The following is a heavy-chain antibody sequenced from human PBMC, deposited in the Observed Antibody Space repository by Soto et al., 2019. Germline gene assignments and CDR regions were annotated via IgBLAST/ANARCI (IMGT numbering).Heavy chain of an antibody. D-gene: IGHD2-15*01. CDR3: ARDNGYCSGGSCYPDAFDI. V-gene: IGHV3-21*01. J-gene: IGHJ3*02. CDR1: GFTFSSYS. Sequence: GGSMRLSSAASGFTFSSYSMNWVRQDTGKGLEWVSSISSSSSYIYYADSVKGRFTISRDNAKNSLYLQMNSLRAEDTAVYYCARDNGYCSGGSCYPDAFDIWGQGTMVTVSS. CDR2: ISSSSSYI.